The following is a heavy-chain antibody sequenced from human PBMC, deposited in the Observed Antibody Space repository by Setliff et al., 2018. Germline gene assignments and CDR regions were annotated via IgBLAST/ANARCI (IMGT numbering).Heavy chain of an antibody. Sequence: ASVKVSCKVSGYTLTELSMHWVRQAPGKGLEWMGGFDPEDGETIYAQKFQGRVTITADESTSTAYMELSSLRSEDTAVYYCARGYRGYYNFWSGSQGANWFDPWGQGTLVTVSS. CDR3: ARGYRGYYNFWSGSQGANWFDP. D-gene: IGHD3-3*01. V-gene: IGHV1-24*01. CDR2: FDPEDGET. CDR1: GYTLTELS. J-gene: IGHJ5*02.